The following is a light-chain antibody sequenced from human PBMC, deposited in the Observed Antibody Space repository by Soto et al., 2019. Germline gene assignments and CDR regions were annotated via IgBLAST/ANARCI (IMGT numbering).Light chain of an antibody. CDR2: RNN. CDR3: AVWDGSLNGWV. J-gene: IGLJ3*02. CDR1: SSNIGRDY. V-gene: IGLV1-44*01. Sequence: QLVLTQPPSASGTPGQRVTISCSGGSSNIGRDYVNWYQHFPGTAPKVLIYRNNQRPSGVPDRFSGSKSGTSASLAISGLQSEDEADYYCAVWDGSLNGWVFGGGTQLTVL.